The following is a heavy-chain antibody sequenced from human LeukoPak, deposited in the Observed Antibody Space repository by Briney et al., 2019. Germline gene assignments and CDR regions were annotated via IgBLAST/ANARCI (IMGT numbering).Heavy chain of an antibody. Sequence: SQTLSLTCTVSGGSLSSGDYYWSWLRQPPGMGLEWIGYIYYSGSTYYNQSLKSRVTISVDTSKNQFSLKLSSVAAADTAVYYCAREGGYSYGPVNLWGQGTLVTVSS. CDR1: GGSLSSGDYY. J-gene: IGHJ4*02. CDR2: IYYSGST. D-gene: IGHD5-18*01. CDR3: AREGGYSYGPVNL. V-gene: IGHV4-30-4*01.